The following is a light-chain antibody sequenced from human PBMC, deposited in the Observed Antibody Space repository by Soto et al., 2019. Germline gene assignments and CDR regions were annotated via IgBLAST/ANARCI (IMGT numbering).Light chain of an antibody. CDR3: RRYKSGTPWT. V-gene: IGKV3-15*01. CDR2: XAS. J-gene: IGKJ1*01. CDR1: RGIXSN. Sequence: TRSPCPLSVSQGERATLSCRASRGIXSNLAWYQRKPGQAPRPLTYXASTRPTXXPPRFSGSRSGTEFALTISSVQSEDFAVYSGRRYKSGTPWTLGQGINVDTK.